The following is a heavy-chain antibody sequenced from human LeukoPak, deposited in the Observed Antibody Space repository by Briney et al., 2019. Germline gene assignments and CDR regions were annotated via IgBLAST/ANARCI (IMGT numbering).Heavy chain of an antibody. CDR3: ARGGSAPWG. J-gene: IGHJ4*02. Sequence: SETLSLTCTVSGGSVSSGDSYWNWIRQPPGKGLEWIGYIYYSGSSYYSPSLKRRVTISIDTSKNQFSLKLSSVTAADTAVYYCARGGSAPWGWGQGTLVTVSS. D-gene: IGHD7-27*01. CDR1: GGSVSSGDSY. CDR2: IYYSGSS. V-gene: IGHV4-30-4*01.